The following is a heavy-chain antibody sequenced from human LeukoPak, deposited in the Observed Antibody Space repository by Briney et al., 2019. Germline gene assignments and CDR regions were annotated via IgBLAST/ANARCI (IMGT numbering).Heavy chain of an antibody. CDR2: INSDGSST. CDR1: GFTFRSYW. CDR3: ARVSGGVVLAFDI. J-gene: IGHJ3*02. V-gene: IGHV3-74*01. Sequence: GGSLRLSCAASGFTFRSYWMHWVRQAPGKGLVWVSRINSDGSSTSYADSVKGRLTISRENDKNTLYLQMNSLRAEDTAVYYCARVSGGVVLAFDIWGQGTMVTVSS. D-gene: IGHD2-15*01.